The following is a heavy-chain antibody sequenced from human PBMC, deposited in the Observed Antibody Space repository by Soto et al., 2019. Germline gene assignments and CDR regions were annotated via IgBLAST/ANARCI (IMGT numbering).Heavy chain of an antibody. J-gene: IGHJ3*02. Sequence: GGSLRLSCAASGFTVSSNYMSWVRQAPGKGLEWVSVIYSGGSTYYADSVKGRFTISRDNSKNTLYLQMNSLRAEDTAVYYCARVGDVYDYDSSGIGDAFDIWGQGTMVTVPS. CDR1: GFTVSSNY. D-gene: IGHD3-22*01. CDR2: IYSGGST. CDR3: ARVGDVYDYDSSGIGDAFDI. V-gene: IGHV3-53*01.